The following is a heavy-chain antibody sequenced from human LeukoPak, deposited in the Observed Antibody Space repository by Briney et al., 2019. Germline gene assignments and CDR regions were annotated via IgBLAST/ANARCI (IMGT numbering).Heavy chain of an antibody. CDR2: IYHSGST. J-gene: IGHJ3*02. D-gene: IGHD3-3*01. V-gene: IGHV4-4*02. CDR3: ARETYYDFWSGSGAFDI. CDR1: GGSISSSSW. Sequence: SETLSLTCAVSGGSISSSSWWSWVRQPPGKGLEWIGEIYHSGSTNYNPSLKSRATISVDKSKNQFSLKLSSVTAADTAVYYCARETYYDFWSGSGAFDIWGQGTMVTVSS.